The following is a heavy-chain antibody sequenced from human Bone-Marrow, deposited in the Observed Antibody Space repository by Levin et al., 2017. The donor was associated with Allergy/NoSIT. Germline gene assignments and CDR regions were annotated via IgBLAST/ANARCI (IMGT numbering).Heavy chain of an antibody. CDR3: AAFSSLDH. CDR2: IYSGGET. D-gene: IGHD2-2*01. CDR1: GFTVGDNY. V-gene: IGHV3-53*01. Sequence: GESLKISCEASGFTVGDNYMTWFRQAPGKGLEWVSVIYSGGETHYPDSVKGRFTISRDSSRNTLYLHMNSLRAEDTAIYYCAAFSSLDHWGQGTLVTVSS. J-gene: IGHJ4*02.